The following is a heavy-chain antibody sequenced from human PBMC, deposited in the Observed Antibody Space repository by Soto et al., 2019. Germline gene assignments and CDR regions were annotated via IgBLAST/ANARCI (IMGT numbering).Heavy chain of an antibody. J-gene: IGHJ6*03. CDR1: GYTFTSYV. V-gene: IGHV1-18*01. CDR3: ARDRAAVGGDFYYYMDV. CDR2: ISVHNGNT. Sequence: QLVQSGAEVKKPGASVKVSCKASGYTFTSYVISWVRQAPGQGLEWMGRISVHNGNTDYAQKLQGRVTMTTDTSTSTAYMELRSLRSDDTAVYYCARDRAAVGGDFYYYMDVWGKGTTVTVSS. D-gene: IGHD2-15*01.